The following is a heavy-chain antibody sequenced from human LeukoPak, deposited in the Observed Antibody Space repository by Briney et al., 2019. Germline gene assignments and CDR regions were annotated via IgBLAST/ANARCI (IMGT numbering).Heavy chain of an antibody. Sequence: GGSLRLSCAASGFTFSSYVMHWVRQAPGKGLEWVAVISYDGSNKYYADSVKGRFTISRDNSKNTLYLQMNSLRAEDTAVYYCAKDPSYNWNPMYYFDYWGQGTLVTVSS. CDR2: ISYDGSNK. CDR1: GFTFSSYV. J-gene: IGHJ4*02. V-gene: IGHV3-30*18. D-gene: IGHD1-20*01. CDR3: AKDPSYNWNPMYYFDY.